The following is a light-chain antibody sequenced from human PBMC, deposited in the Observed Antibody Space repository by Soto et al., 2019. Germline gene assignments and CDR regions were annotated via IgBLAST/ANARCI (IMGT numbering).Light chain of an antibody. Sequence: DIQITQSPATLDSSVPERVTITFRASQSISNWLAWYQQRPGKAPKLLIFDASSLESGVPSRFSGSGSGTEFTLTISSLQPDDFATYYCQQYNTYSKTFGQGTKVDIK. CDR2: DAS. CDR3: QQYNTYSKT. J-gene: IGKJ1*01. CDR1: QSISNW. V-gene: IGKV1-5*01.